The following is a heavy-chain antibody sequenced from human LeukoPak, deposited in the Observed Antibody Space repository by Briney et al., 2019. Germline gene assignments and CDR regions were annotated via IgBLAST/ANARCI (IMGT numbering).Heavy chain of an antibody. D-gene: IGHD3-3*01. CDR1: GYTFTSYD. CDR2: MNPNSGNT. Sequence: ASVKVSCKASGYTFTSYDINWVRQATGQGLEWMGWMNPNSGNTGYAQKFQGRVTMTRNTSISTAYMELSSLRSEDTAVYYCARGSRFWSGYYRYYGMGVWGQGTTVTVSS. V-gene: IGHV1-8*01. CDR3: ARGSRFWSGYYRYYGMGV. J-gene: IGHJ6*02.